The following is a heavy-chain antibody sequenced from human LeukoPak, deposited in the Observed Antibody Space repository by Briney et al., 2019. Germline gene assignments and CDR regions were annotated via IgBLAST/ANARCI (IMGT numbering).Heavy chain of an antibody. CDR2: INGDGYSI. CDR3: ARGEAVRGTDH. D-gene: IGHD2-15*01. Sequence: GGSLRLSCAASGFAFSGYWMHWVRQAPGKGLVWLSLINGDGYSISYADSVKGRFTISRDNAKNTLYLQMNSLRAEDTAMYYCARGEAVRGTDHWGRGALVTVSS. J-gene: IGHJ4*02. V-gene: IGHV3-74*01. CDR1: GFAFSGYW.